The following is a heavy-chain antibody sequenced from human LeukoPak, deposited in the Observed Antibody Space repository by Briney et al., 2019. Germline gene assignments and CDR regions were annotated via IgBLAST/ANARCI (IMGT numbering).Heavy chain of an antibody. CDR3: AREAGIYCSGGSCYFGY. J-gene: IGHJ4*02. V-gene: IGHV1-69*06. Sequence: WASVKVSCKASGGTFSSYAISWVQQAPGQGLEWMGGIIPIFGTANYAQKFQGRVTITADKSTSTAYMELSSLRSEDTAVYYCAREAGIYCSGGSCYFGYWGQGTLVTVSS. D-gene: IGHD2-15*01. CDR2: IIPIFGTA. CDR1: GGTFSSYA.